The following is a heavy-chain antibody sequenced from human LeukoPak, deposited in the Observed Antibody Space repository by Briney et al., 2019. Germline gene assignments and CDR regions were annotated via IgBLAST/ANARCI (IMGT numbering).Heavy chain of an antibody. CDR3: ASLHDIVVIPDATIDY. V-gene: IGHV3-21*01. D-gene: IGHD2-2*01. Sequence: GGSLRLSCAASGFXFGKYSINWVRQVPGKGLEWVSCISSSSSYIYYADSVKGRFTISRDNAKNSLYLQMNSLRAEDTAVYYCASLHDIVVIPDATIDYWGQGTLVTVSS. CDR1: GFXFGKYS. J-gene: IGHJ4*02. CDR2: ISSSSSYI.